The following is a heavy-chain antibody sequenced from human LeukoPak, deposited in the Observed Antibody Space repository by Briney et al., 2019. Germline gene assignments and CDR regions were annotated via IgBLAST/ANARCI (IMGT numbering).Heavy chain of an antibody. V-gene: IGHV4-30-4*01. Sequence: SETQSLTCTVSGGSISTTDSYWSWIRQTPEKGLERIGYMYYSGYTYYSLSLRGRLSISVDRYKNQFSLKLNSVTAADTAVYFCARDRVIHAAMPDYYYGMDVWGQGTTVTVSS. CDR1: GGSISTTDSY. D-gene: IGHD2-2*01. J-gene: IGHJ6*02. CDR2: MYYSGYT. CDR3: ARDRVIHAAMPDYYYGMDV.